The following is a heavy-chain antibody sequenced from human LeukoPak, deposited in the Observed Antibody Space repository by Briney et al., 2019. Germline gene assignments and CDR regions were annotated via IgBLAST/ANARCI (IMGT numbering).Heavy chain of an antibody. CDR2: INWNGGST. CDR1: GFTFDDYG. CDR3: ARDRIAVAGNAFDI. J-gene: IGHJ3*02. V-gene: IGHV3-20*04. D-gene: IGHD6-19*01. Sequence: GGSLRLSCAASGFTFDDYGMSWLRQAPGKGLEWVSGINWNGGSTGYADSMKGRFTISRDNAKNSLYLQMNSLRAEDTALYYCARDRIAVAGNAFDIWGQGTMVTVSS.